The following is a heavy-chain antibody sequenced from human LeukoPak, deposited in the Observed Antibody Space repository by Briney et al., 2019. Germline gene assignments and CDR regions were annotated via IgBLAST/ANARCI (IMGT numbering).Heavy chain of an antibody. Sequence: GRSLRLSCAASGFTFDDYAMHWVRQAPGKGLEWVSGISWNSGSIGYADSEKGRFTISRDNAKNSLYLQMNSLRAEDTALYYCAKDISPYSSSVDYWGQGTLVTVSS. V-gene: IGHV3-9*01. CDR1: GFTFDDYA. CDR3: AKDISPYSSSVDY. D-gene: IGHD6-13*01. CDR2: ISWNSGSI. J-gene: IGHJ4*02.